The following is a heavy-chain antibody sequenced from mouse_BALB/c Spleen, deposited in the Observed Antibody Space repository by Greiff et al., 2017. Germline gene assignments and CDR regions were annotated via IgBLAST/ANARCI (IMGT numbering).Heavy chain of an antibody. CDR1: GFSLTSYG. CDR2: IWGDGST. J-gene: IGHJ3*01. D-gene: IGHD2-10*01. CDR3: ATYYQSFAY. Sequence: VMLVESGPGLVAPSQSLSITCNVSGFSLTSYGVSWVRQPPGKGLEWLGVIWGDGSTNYHSDLISSPSISKDNSKSQVFLKLNSLQTDDTATYYCATYYQSFAYWGQGTLVTVSA. V-gene: IGHV2-3*01.